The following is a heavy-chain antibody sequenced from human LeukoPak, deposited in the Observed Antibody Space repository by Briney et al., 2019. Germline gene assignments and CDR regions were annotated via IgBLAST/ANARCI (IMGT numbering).Heavy chain of an antibody. J-gene: IGHJ4*02. CDR3: ASRIRAVGATAGFDY. D-gene: IGHD1-26*01. CDR2: IYTSGST. CDR1: GGSISSYY. Sequence: PSETLSLTCTVSGGSISSYYWSWIRQPAGKGLEWIGRIYTSGSTNYNPSLKSRVTISVDTSKNQFSLKLRSVTAADTAVYYCASRIRAVGATAGFDYWGQGTLVTVSS. V-gene: IGHV4-4*07.